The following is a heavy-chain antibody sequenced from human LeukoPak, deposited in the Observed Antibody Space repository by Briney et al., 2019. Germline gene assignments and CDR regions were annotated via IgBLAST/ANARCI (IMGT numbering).Heavy chain of an antibody. CDR1: GFTFSSYA. V-gene: IGHV3-21*01. Sequence: PGGSLRLSCAASGFTFSSYAMHWVRQAPGKGLEWVSSISSSSSYIYYADSVKGRFTISRDNAKNSLYLQMNSLRAEDTAVYYCARDWDHGGSYDYWGQGTLVTVSS. CDR2: ISSSSSYI. J-gene: IGHJ4*02. CDR3: ARDWDHGGSYDY. D-gene: IGHD1-26*01.